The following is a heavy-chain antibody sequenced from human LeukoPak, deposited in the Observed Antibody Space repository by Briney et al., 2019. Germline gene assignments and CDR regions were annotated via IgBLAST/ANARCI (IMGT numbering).Heavy chain of an antibody. D-gene: IGHD3-10*01. J-gene: IGHJ4*02. V-gene: IGHV5-10-1*01. CDR1: GYSFTSYW. CDR3: ARKQYSSGSYYRSAVDY. CDR2: IDPSESYT. Sequence: GGSLEISCEGSGYSFTSYWIRWVRQMPGKGLEWMGRIDPSESYTNYSPSFQGHVTISPDKSITTAYLQWSSLKASDTAMYYCARKQYSSGSYYRSAVDYWGQGTLVTVSS.